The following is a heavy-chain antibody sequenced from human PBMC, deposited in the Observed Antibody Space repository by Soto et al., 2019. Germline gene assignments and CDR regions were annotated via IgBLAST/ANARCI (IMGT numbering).Heavy chain of an antibody. CDR1: GGSISSSSYY. CDR2: IYYSGST. V-gene: IGHV4-39*01. J-gene: IGHJ4*02. Sequence: QLQLQESGPGLVKPSETLSLTCTVSGGSISSSSYYWGWIRQPPGKGLEWIGSIYYSGSTYYNPSLKRRVTISVDTSKNQFSLKLSSVTAADTAVYYCATSSGWPLYYFDYWGQGTLVTVSS. CDR3: ATSSGWPLYYFDY. D-gene: IGHD6-19*01.